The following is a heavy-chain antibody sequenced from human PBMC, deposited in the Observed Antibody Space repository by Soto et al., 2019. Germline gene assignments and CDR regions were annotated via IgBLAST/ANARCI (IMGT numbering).Heavy chain of an antibody. J-gene: IGHJ4*02. CDR1: GDSLTNNHW. Sequence: QLQLRESGPGLVQHSGTLSLTCDVSGDSLTNNHWWSWVRQPPGKGLEWIGEIWHPGRPNYNPSLKGRVAISLDKSKNQFSLQLGAVTAADTAVYYCVRDSRTGCSSINCYMHWGQGTLVTVSS. CDR3: VRDSRTGCSSINCYMH. D-gene: IGHD2-15*01. V-gene: IGHV4-4*02. CDR2: IWHPGRP.